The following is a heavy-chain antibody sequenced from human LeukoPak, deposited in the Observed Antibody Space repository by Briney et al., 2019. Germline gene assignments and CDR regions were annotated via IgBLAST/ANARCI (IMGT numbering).Heavy chain of an antibody. CDR2: INSSGGST. J-gene: IGHJ4*02. CDR1: GFTFSNYA. V-gene: IGHV3-23*01. D-gene: IGHD1-1*01. Sequence: GGSLRLSCAASGFTFSNYALNWVRQAPGKGLEWVSTINSSGGSTYYADSVKGRFTISSDTTKNTLYLLMTILEAHDTAVYYCANNWAFDYWGQRTLVTVSS. CDR3: ANNWAFDY.